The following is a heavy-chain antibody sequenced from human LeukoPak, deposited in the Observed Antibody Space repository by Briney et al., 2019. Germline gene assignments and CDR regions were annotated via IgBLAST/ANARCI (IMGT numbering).Heavy chain of an antibody. CDR3: AKYYYEGTGASPLDY. CDR2: IRYDGSAK. D-gene: IGHD3-22*01. Sequence: PGGSLRLSCAASGFTFSSYGMHWVRQAPGEGLQWVSFIRYDGSAKYYADSVKGRFTISRDSSKSTLYLQMNSLRLEDTAIYYCAKYYYEGTGASPLDYWGQGTLVTVSS. J-gene: IGHJ4*02. V-gene: IGHV3-30*02. CDR1: GFTFSSYG.